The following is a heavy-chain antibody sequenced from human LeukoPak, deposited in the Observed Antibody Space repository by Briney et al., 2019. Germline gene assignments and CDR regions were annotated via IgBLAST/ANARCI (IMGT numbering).Heavy chain of an antibody. V-gene: IGHV4-39*01. CDR1: GGSMSSSYYY. CDR2: INYGGTS. D-gene: IGHD4-17*01. J-gene: IGHJ2*01. Sequence: PSETLSLTCTVSGGSMSSSYYYWSCTGPGPGKRLEWFGSINYGGTSHYQPSIKSQVTISVDTSKNKFSLKLSSVSAADTAVYFCARRTRADYGDYVVVWYFDLWGRGSLVTVSS. CDR3: ARRTRADYGDYVVVWYFDL.